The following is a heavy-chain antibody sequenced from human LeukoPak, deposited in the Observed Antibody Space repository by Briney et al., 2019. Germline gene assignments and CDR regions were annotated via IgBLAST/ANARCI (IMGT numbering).Heavy chain of an antibody. CDR1: GGSFSGYY. J-gene: IGHJ3*02. CDR2: IYYSGST. Sequence: SETLSLTCAVYGGSFSGYYWSWIRQPPGKGLEWIGYIYYSGSTNYNPSLKSRVTISVDTSKNQFSLKLSSVTAADTAVYYCARPQYGSGSNRDAFDIWGQGTMVTVSS. D-gene: IGHD3-10*01. V-gene: IGHV4-59*01. CDR3: ARPQYGSGSNRDAFDI.